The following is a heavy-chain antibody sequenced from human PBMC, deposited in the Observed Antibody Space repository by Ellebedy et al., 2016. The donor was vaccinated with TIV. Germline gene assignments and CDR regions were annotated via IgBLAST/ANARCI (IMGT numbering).Heavy chain of an antibody. D-gene: IGHD2-2*01. CDR2: INPNSGST. J-gene: IGHJ4*02. Sequence: ASVKVSXXASGYTFTGYYMHWVRQAPGQGLEWMGWINPNSGSTNYAQKFQGRVTMTRDTSISTAYLELSRLRSDDTAVYYCARGSSTSWGGDYFDYWGQGTLVTVSS. CDR1: GYTFTGYY. V-gene: IGHV1-2*02. CDR3: ARGSSTSWGGDYFDY.